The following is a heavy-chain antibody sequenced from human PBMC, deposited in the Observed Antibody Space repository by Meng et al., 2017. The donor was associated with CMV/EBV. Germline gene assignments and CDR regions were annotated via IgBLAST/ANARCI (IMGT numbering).Heavy chain of an antibody. J-gene: IGHJ5*02. V-gene: IGHV4-34*01. CDR3: ARTRYCSSTSCYSRKYNWFDP. Sequence: SETLSLTCAVYGGSFSGYYWSWIRQPPGKGPEWIGEVNHSGSTNYNPSLKSRVTISVDTSKNQFSLKLSSVTAADTAVYYCARTRYCSSTSCYSRKYNWFDPWGQGTLVTVSS. CDR1: GGSFSGYY. CDR2: VNHSGST. D-gene: IGHD2-2*01.